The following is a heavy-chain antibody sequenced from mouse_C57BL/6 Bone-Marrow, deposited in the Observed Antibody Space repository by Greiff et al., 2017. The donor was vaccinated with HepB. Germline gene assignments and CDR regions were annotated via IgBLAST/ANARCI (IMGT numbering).Heavy chain of an antibody. D-gene: IGHD2-1*01. CDR2: IYPRSGNT. V-gene: IGHV1-81*01. Sequence: VQLQQSGAELARPGASVKLSCKASGYTFTSYGISWVKQRTGQGLEWIGEIYPRSGNTYYNEKFKGKATFTADTSSNTAYMQLSSLTTEDSAIYYCARRSFFYYADYWGQGTTLTVSS. J-gene: IGHJ2*01. CDR1: GYTFTSYG. CDR3: ARRSFFYYADY.